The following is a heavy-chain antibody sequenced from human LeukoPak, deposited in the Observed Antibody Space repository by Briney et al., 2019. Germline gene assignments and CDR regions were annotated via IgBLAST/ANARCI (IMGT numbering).Heavy chain of an antibody. CDR3: ARDSYGGNSGLPFDY. CDR1: GGSISSYY. D-gene: IGHD4-23*01. V-gene: IGHV4-59*01. CDR2: IYYSGST. J-gene: IGHJ4*02. Sequence: SETLSLTCTVSGGSISSYYWSWIRQPPGKGLEWIGYIYYSGSTNYNPSLKSRVTISVDTSKNQFSLKLSSVTAADTAVYYCARDSYGGNSGLPFDYWGQGTLVTVSS.